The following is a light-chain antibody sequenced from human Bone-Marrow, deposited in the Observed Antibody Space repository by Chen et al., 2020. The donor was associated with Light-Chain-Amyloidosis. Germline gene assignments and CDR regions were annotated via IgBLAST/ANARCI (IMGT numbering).Light chain of an antibody. CDR3: QVWARSAVV. J-gene: IGLJ2*01. CDR1: DIGSKN. V-gene: IGLV3-9*01. Sequence: SYELSQPVSMSVALGQTARIPCGAKDIGSKNVHWYQQKPGRAPVLVMYRDNNRPSGIPERFSGSNSGNTATLTIYRAQDGDEADYYCQVWARSAVVFGGGTKLTVL. CDR2: RDN.